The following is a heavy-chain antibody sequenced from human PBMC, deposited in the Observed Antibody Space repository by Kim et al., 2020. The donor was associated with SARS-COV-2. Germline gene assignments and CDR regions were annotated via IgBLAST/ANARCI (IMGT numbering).Heavy chain of an antibody. Sequence: YTPTLTSRVTISVDTSKTQFSLKLSSVTAADTAVYYCAGSFYGSGRLFDPWGQGTLVTVSS. D-gene: IGHD3-10*01. V-gene: IGHV4-4*09. CDR3: AGSFYGSGRLFDP. J-gene: IGHJ5*02.